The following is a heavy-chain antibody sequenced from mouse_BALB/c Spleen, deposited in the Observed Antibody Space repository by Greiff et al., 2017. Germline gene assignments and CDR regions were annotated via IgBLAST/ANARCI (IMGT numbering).Heavy chain of an antibody. V-gene: IGHV6-6*02. Sequence: DVKLVESGGGLVQPGGSMKLSCVASGFTFSNYWMNWVRQSPEKGLEWVAEIRLKSNNYATHYAESVKGRFTISRDDSKSSVYLQMNNLRAEDTGIYYCTRPGYGNYDYFDYWGQGTTLTVSS. D-gene: IGHD2-10*02. CDR1: GFTFSNYW. CDR2: IRLKSNNYAT. J-gene: IGHJ2*01. CDR3: TRPGYGNYDYFDY.